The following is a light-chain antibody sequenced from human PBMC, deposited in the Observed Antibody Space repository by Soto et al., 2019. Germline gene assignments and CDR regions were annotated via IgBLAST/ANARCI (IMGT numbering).Light chain of an antibody. CDR1: QSISTF. CDR3: QHYNSYSEA. Sequence: DIQMTQSPSSLSASVGDRVTITCRASQSISTFLNWFQQKPGKAPKVLVNDASTLQSGVPSRFSGSGSGTEFTLTISSLQPDDFATYYCQHYNSYSEAFGQGTKVDIK. CDR2: DAS. J-gene: IGKJ1*01. V-gene: IGKV1-5*01.